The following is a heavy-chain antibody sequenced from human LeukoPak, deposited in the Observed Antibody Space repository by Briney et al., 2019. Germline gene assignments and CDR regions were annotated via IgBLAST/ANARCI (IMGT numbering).Heavy chain of an antibody. CDR3: AKDHIKWELLSHFDY. Sequence: PGGSLRLSCAASGFTFSSYGMHWVRQAPGKGLEWVAVISYDGSNKYYADSVKGRFTISRDNSKNTLYLQMNSLRAEDTAAYYCAKDHIKWELLSHFDYWGQGTLVTVSS. V-gene: IGHV3-30*18. CDR1: GFTFSSYG. J-gene: IGHJ4*02. CDR2: ISYDGSNK. D-gene: IGHD1-26*01.